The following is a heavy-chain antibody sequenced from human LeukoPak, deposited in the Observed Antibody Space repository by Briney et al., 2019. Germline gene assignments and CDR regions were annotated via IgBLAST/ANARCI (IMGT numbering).Heavy chain of an antibody. Sequence: PGRSLRLSCAASGFTFSSYAMHWVRQAPGKGLEWVAVISYDGSNKYYADSVKGRFTISRDNSKNTPYLQMNSLRAEDTAVYYCAIGDGLGELSSSFEYWGQGTLVTVSS. CDR2: ISYDGSNK. V-gene: IGHV3-30*04. CDR1: GFTFSSYA. J-gene: IGHJ4*02. CDR3: AIGDGLGELSSSFEY. D-gene: IGHD3-16*02.